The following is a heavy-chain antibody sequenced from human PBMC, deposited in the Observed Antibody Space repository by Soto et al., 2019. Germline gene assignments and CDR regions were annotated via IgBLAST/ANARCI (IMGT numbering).Heavy chain of an antibody. J-gene: IGHJ6*02. CDR1: GFTFSSYG. Sequence: PGGSLRLSCAASGFTFSSYGMHWVRQAPGKGLEWVAVISYDGSNKYYADSVKGRFTISRDNSKNTLYLQMNSLRAEDTAVYYCAKDATGIAAARVNHYYGMDVWGQGTTVTVSS. CDR3: AKDATGIAAARVNHYYGMDV. D-gene: IGHD6-13*01. CDR2: ISYDGSNK. V-gene: IGHV3-30*18.